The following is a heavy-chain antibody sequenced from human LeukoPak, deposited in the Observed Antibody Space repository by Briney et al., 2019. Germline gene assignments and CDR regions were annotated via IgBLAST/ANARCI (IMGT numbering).Heavy chain of an antibody. CDR3: ARDHYQYYYQDY. J-gene: IGHJ4*02. D-gene: IGHD3-10*01. V-gene: IGHV1-46*01. CDR1: GYTFTSYY. CDR2: INPSGGST. Sequence: ASVKVSCKASGYTFTSYYMHWVRQAPGQGLEWMGIINPSGGSTSYAQKFQGRVTMTRDTSTSTVYMELSSLRSEDMAVYYCARDHYQYYYQDYWGQGTLVTVSS.